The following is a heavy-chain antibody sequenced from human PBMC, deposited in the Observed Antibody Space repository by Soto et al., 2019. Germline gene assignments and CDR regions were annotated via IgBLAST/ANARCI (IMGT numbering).Heavy chain of an antibody. CDR1: GYTFTSYY. D-gene: IGHD2-15*01. Sequence: GASVKVSCKASGYTFTSYYMHWVRQAPGQGIEWMGIINPSGGSTSYAQKLQGRVTMTRDTSTSTVYMELSSLRSEDTAVYYCAREPYCSGGSCYPVHYPVDYWGQGTLVTVSS. J-gene: IGHJ4*02. CDR3: AREPYCSGGSCYPVHYPVDY. V-gene: IGHV1-46*01. CDR2: INPSGGST.